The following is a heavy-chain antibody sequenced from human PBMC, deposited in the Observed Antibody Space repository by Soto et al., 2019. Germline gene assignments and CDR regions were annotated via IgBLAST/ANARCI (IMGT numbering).Heavy chain of an antibody. CDR1: GLTLSTSS. CDR2: IRRHTSVT. D-gene: IGHD3-22*01. V-gene: IGHV3-48*01. Sequence: EVQLVESGGMLVQPGGSLRLSCAASGLTLSTSSMNWVCQAPGKGLEWISYIRRHTSVTAYADSVKGRFTISTDSAKKSLYLQMDSLRVEDTAVYYCGKVADRRYYTVERWGHGTLVTVAA. J-gene: IGHJ2*01. CDR3: GKVADRRYYTVER.